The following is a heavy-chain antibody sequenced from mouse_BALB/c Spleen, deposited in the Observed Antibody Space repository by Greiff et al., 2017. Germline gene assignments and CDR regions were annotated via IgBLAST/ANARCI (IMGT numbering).Heavy chain of an antibody. CDR3: AKDYYGYEDYFDY. D-gene: IGHD1-2*01. V-gene: IGHV5-6*01. CDR2: ISSGGSYT. Sequence: EVQLQQSGGDLVKPGGSLKLSCAASGFTFSSYGMSWVRQTPDKRLEWVATISSGGSYTYYPDSVKGRFTISRDNAKNTLYLQMSSLKSEDTAMYYCAKDYYGYEDYFDYWGQGTTLTVSS. CDR1: GFTFSSYG. J-gene: IGHJ2*01.